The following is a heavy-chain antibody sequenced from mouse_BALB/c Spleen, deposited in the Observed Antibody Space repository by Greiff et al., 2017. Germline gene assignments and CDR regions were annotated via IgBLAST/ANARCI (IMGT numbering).Heavy chain of an antibody. CDR2: IYPGDGDT. J-gene: IGHJ3*01. CDR3: ARSAY. CDR1: GYTFTSYW. V-gene: IGHV1-87*01. Sequence: VQLQQSGAELVKPGASVKLSCKASGYTFTSYWMQWVKQRPGQGLEWIGDIYPGDGDTRYTQKFKGRATLTADKSSSTAYMQLSSLASEDSAVYFCARSAYWGQGTLVTVSA.